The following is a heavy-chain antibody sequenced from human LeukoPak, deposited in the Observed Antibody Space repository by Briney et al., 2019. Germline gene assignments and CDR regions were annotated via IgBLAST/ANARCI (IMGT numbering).Heavy chain of an antibody. Sequence: SVKVSCKASGGTFSSYAISWVRQAPGQGLEWMGGIIPIFGTANYAQKFQGRVTITTDESTSTAYMELSSLRSEDTAVYYCARVSRYYDFWSGPTHDAFDIWGQGTMVTVSS. CDR2: IIPIFGTA. CDR1: GGTFSSYA. D-gene: IGHD3-3*01. CDR3: ARVSRYYDFWSGPTHDAFDI. J-gene: IGHJ3*02. V-gene: IGHV1-69*05.